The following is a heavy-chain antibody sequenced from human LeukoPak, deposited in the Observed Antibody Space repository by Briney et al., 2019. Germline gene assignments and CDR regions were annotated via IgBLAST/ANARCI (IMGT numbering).Heavy chain of an antibody. Sequence: GGSLRLSCVASGFTFSNYGMHWVRQAPGKGLEWVAVIWYDGSNKYYADSVKGRFTISRDNSKNTLYLQMNSLRAEDTAVYYCARDSVAVAGTDYWGQGTLVTVSS. D-gene: IGHD6-19*01. CDR2: IWYDGSNK. CDR3: ARDSVAVAGTDY. J-gene: IGHJ4*02. CDR1: GFTFSNYG. V-gene: IGHV3-33*08.